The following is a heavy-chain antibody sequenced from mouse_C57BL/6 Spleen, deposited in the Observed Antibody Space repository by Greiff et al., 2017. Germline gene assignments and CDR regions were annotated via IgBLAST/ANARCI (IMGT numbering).Heavy chain of an antibody. CDR1: GYAFTNYL. Sequence: QVQLQQSGAELVRPGTSVKVSCKASGYAFTNYLIEWVKQRPGQGLEWIGVINPGSGGTNYNEKFKGKATLTADKSSSTAYMELSSLTSEDSAVYFCAREHYRSSSDYWGQGTTLTVSS. J-gene: IGHJ2*01. D-gene: IGHD1-1*01. V-gene: IGHV1-54*01. CDR2: INPGSGGT. CDR3: AREHYRSSSDY.